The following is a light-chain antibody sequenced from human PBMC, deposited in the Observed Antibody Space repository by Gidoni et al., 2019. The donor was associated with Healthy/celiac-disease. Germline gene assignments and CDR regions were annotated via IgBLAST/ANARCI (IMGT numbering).Light chain of an antibody. CDR2: STN. V-gene: IGLV8-61*01. Sequence: QTVVTQEPSFSVSPGGTVPLTCGLSSGSVSTSYYPSWYQQTPGQAPRTLIYSTNTRSSGVPDRFPGSILGNKAALTITGAQADDESDYYCVLYMGSGIGVFGGGTKLTVL. CDR3: VLYMGSGIGV. J-gene: IGLJ3*02. CDR1: SGSVSTSYY.